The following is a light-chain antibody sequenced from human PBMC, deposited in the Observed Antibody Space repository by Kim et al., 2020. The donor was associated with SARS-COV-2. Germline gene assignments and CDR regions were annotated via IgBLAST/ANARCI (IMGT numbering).Light chain of an antibody. CDR2: GAS. V-gene: IGKV3-20*01. Sequence: SPGDRAPPTCRASHSVSSSYLAWYQQKPGKAPRLRIYGASSRATGIPDRFSGSGSRTDFTLTISRLEPEDVAVYYCQQYGSSPLTFGGGTKVDIK. CDR1: HSVSSSY. CDR3: QQYGSSPLT. J-gene: IGKJ4*01.